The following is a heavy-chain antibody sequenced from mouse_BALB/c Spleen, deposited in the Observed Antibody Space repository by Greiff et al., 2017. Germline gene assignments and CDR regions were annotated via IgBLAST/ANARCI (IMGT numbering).Heavy chain of an antibody. CDR2: IDPSDSET. Sequence: QVQLQQPGAELVKPGAPVKLSCKASGYTFTSYWMNWVKQRPGRGLEWIGRIDPSDSETHYNQKFKDKATLTVDKSSSTAYIQLSSLTSEDSAVYYCARNGNCDYWGQGTTLTVSS. V-gene: IGHV1-69*02. CDR1: GYTFTSYW. D-gene: IGHD2-1*01. J-gene: IGHJ2*01. CDR3: ARNGNCDY.